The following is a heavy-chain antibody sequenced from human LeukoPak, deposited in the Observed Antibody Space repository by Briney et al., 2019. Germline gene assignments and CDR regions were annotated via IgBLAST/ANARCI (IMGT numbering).Heavy chain of an antibody. D-gene: IGHD2-8*01. CDR2: IYTSGST. CDR3: ARTPYCTNGICYQRNYFDY. CDR1: GGSISTYY. Sequence: PSETLSLTCTGSGGSISTYYWSWIRQPAGKGLEWIGRIYTSGSTNYNPSLKSRVTMSVDTSKSQFSLKLSSVTAADTAVYYCARTPYCTNGICYQRNYFDYWGQGNLVTVSS. J-gene: IGHJ4*02. V-gene: IGHV4-4*07.